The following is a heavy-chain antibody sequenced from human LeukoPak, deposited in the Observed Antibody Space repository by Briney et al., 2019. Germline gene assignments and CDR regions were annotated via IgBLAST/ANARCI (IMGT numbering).Heavy chain of an antibody. CDR2: ISYDGSNK. CDR3: AKGSELPAAIRGNWFDS. V-gene: IGHV3-30*04. J-gene: IGHJ5*01. Sequence: GGSLRLSCAASGFTFSSYAMHWVRQAPGKGLEWVAVISYDGSNKYYADSVKGRFTISRDNSKNTLYLQMNRLRADDTALYYCAKGSELPAAIRGNWFDSWGQGTLVTVSS. CDR1: GFTFSSYA. D-gene: IGHD2-2*01.